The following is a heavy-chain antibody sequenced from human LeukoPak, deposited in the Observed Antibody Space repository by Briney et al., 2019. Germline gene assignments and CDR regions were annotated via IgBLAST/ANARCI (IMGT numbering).Heavy chain of an antibody. J-gene: IGHJ5*02. D-gene: IGHD1-26*01. CDR1: GFTFSSYA. Sequence: PGGSLRLSCAASGFTFSSYAMHWVRQAPGKGLEYVSAISSNGGSTYYANSVKGRFTISRDNSKNTLYLQMGSLRAEDMAVYYCAREMGPFNWFDPWGQGTLVTVSS. V-gene: IGHV3-64*01. CDR2: ISSNGGST. CDR3: AREMGPFNWFDP.